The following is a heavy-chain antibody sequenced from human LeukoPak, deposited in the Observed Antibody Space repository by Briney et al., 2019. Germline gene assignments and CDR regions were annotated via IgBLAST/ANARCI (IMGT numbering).Heavy chain of an antibody. CDR1: GFTFSSYW. Sequence: GGSLRLSCAASGFTFSSYWMSWVRQAPGKGLEWVANIKQDGSEKYYADSVKGRFTISRDNAKNSLYLQMNSLRAEDTAVYYCARDPHYYDSSGYYFLFDYWGQGTLVTVSS. CDR3: ARDPHYYDSSGYYFLFDY. V-gene: IGHV3-7*01. D-gene: IGHD3-22*01. CDR2: IKQDGSEK. J-gene: IGHJ4*02.